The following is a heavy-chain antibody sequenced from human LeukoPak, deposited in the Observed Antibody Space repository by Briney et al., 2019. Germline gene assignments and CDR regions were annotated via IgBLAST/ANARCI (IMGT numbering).Heavy chain of an antibody. J-gene: IGHJ5*02. CDR3: ARDQVQDRWFDP. Sequence: ASVKVSCKASGYTFTSYAMHWVRQAPGQRLEWMGWISAYNGNTNYAQKLQGRVTMTTDTSTSTAYMELRSLRSDDTAVYYCARDQVQDRWFDPWGQGTLVTVSS. V-gene: IGHV1-18*01. CDR1: GYTFTSYA. D-gene: IGHD1-14*01. CDR2: ISAYNGNT.